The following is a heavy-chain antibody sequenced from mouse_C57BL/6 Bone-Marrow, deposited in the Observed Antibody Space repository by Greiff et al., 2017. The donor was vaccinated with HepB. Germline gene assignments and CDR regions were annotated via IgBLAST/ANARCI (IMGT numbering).Heavy chain of an antibody. V-gene: IGHV5-17*01. Sequence: DVHLVESGGGLVEPGGSLKLSCAASGFTFSDYGMHWVRQAPEKGLEWVAYISSGSSTIYYADTVKGRFTISRDNAKNTLFLQMTSLRSEDTAMYYCARPRTGTFDYWGQGTTLTVSS. D-gene: IGHD4-1*01. CDR3: ARPRTGTFDY. CDR1: GFTFSDYG. J-gene: IGHJ2*01. CDR2: ISSGSSTI.